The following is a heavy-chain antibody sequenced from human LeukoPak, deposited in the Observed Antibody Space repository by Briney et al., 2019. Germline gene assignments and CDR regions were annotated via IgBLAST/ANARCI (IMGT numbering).Heavy chain of an antibody. V-gene: IGHV5-51*01. D-gene: IGHD3-3*01. CDR2: IYPGDSDT. Sequence: GESLKISCKASGYSFTTYWIGWVRQMPGKGLEWMGIIYPGDSDTKYSPSFQGQVTISADKSVSTAYLQWSSLKASDTAMYYCAREEWLENSPHAFDIWGQGTMVTVSS. J-gene: IGHJ3*02. CDR1: GYSFTTYW. CDR3: AREEWLENSPHAFDI.